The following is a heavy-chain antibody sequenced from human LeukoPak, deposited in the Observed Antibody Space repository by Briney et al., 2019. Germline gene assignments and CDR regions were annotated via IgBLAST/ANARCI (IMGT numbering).Heavy chain of an antibody. V-gene: IGHV3-23*01. CDR2: ISGSGDNT. J-gene: IGHJ4*02. D-gene: IGHD3-22*01. CDR3: AKGSYYDSSGSFYFDY. CDR1: GFTFSSYA. Sequence: GGSLRLFCAASGFTFSSYAMSWVRQAPGKGLEWLSVISGSGDNTYYADSVKGRFTISRDNSKNTLYVQVNSLGTEDTAAYYCAKGSYYDSSGSFYFDYWGQGTLVTVSS.